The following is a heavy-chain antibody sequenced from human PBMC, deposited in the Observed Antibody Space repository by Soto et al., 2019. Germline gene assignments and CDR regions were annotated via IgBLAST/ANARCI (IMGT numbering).Heavy chain of an antibody. CDR2: VSNEGSIQ. D-gene: IGHD1-26*01. CDR1: GFTFSSYG. J-gene: IGHJ1*01. CDR3: AKEGGLLGESTSYRYDH. Sequence: PGGSLRLSCTVSGFTFSSYGMHWVRQAPGKGLEWVAVVSNEGSIQYYADSVKGRFTISRDNSKNTVYFQMNSLRGEDTAVYYCAKEGGLLGESTSYRYDHWGQGTLVTVSS. V-gene: IGHV3-30*18.